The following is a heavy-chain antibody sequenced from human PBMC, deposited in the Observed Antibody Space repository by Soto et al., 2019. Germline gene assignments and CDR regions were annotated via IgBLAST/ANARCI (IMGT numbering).Heavy chain of an antibody. V-gene: IGHV3-21*01. J-gene: IGHJ5*01. CDR2: ISSSSYI. CDR3: ARSPVEIVATSLYWFDS. D-gene: IGHD5-12*01. Sequence: EVQLVESGGGLVKPGGSLRLSCAASGFTFSSYSMNWVRQAPGKGLEWVSSISSSSYIYYANSVKGRFTISRDNAKNSLYLQMNSLRVEDTAVYYCARSPVEIVATSLYWFDSWGQGTLVTVSS. CDR1: GFTFSSYS.